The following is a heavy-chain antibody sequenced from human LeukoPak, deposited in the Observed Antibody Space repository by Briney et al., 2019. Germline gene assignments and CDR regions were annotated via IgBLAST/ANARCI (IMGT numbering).Heavy chain of an antibody. D-gene: IGHD1-7*01. CDR2: ISAYNGNT. J-gene: IGHJ3*02. CDR3: ARAQRPLGNSEVGPGAFDI. CDR1: GYTFTSYG. V-gene: IGHV1-18*01. Sequence: GASVKVSCKASGYTFTSYGISWVRQAPGQGLEWMGWISAYNGNTNYAQKPQGRVTMTTDTSTNTAYMELRSLRSDDTAVYYCARAQRPLGNSEVGPGAFDIWGQGTMVTVSS.